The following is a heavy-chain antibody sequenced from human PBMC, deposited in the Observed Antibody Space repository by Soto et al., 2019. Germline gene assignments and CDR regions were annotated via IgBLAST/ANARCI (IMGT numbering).Heavy chain of an antibody. J-gene: IGHJ3*02. CDR3: ARDSPWGWLYPNDAFDI. CDR2: INPSGGST. Sequence: QVQLVQSGAEVKKPGASVKVSCKASGYTFTSYYMHWVRQAPGQGLEWMGIINPSGGSTSYAQKFQGRVTMTRDTSTSTVYMELSSLRSEDTAVYYCARDSPWGWLYPNDAFDIWGQGTMVTVSS. D-gene: IGHD3-16*02. V-gene: IGHV1-46*01. CDR1: GYTFTSYY.